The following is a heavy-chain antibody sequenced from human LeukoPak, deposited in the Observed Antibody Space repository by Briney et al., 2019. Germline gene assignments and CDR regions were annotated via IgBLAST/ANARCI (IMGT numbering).Heavy chain of an antibody. J-gene: IGHJ4*02. Sequence: SETLSLTCAVYGESFSGYYWSWTRQPPGKGLEWIGEINHSGNTNYNPSLKSRVTISVDTSKNQFSLKLSSVTAADTAVYYCARGMVRGVIVDYWGQGTLVTVSS. CDR1: GESFSGYY. V-gene: IGHV4-34*01. CDR3: ARGMVRGVIVDY. D-gene: IGHD3-10*01. CDR2: INHSGNT.